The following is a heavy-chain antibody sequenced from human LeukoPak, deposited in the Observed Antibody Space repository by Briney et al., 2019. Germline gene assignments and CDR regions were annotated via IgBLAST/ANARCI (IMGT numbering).Heavy chain of an antibody. V-gene: IGHV4-31*03. Sequence: SQTLSLTCTVSGGSLSSGGYYWSWIRQHPGKGLEWIGYIYYSGSTYYNPSLKSRVTISVDTSKNQFSLKLSSVTAADTAVYYCARGPTVVRGGYYFDYWGQGTLVTVSS. J-gene: IGHJ4*02. CDR2: IYYSGST. D-gene: IGHD4-23*01. CDR3: ARGPTVVRGGYYFDY. CDR1: GGSLSSGGYY.